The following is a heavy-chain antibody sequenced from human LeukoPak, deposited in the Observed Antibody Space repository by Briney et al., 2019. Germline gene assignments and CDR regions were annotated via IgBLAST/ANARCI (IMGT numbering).Heavy chain of an antibody. Sequence: ASVKVSCKASGGTFSSYAISWVRQAPGQGLEWMGGIIPIFGTANYAQKFQGRVTITADESTSTAYMELSSLRAEDTAIYYCAKDLVTGSLDYWGQGTLVTVSS. CDR3: AKDLVTGSLDY. V-gene: IGHV1-69*13. CDR1: GGTFSSYA. CDR2: IIPIFGTA. J-gene: IGHJ4*02. D-gene: IGHD3-10*01.